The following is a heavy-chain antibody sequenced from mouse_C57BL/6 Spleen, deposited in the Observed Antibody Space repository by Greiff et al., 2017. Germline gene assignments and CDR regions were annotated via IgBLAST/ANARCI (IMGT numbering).Heavy chain of an antibody. CDR1: GFTFSNYW. J-gene: IGHJ3*01. Sequence: EVKVEESGGGLVQPGGSMKLSCVASGFTFSNYWMNWVRQSPGKGLEWVAQIRLKSDDYATHYAESVKGRFTISRDDSKSSVYLQMNNLRAEDTGIYYCTDDYYLAWFAYWGQGTLVTVSA. V-gene: IGHV6-3*01. D-gene: IGHD2-3*01. CDR3: TDDYYLAWFAY. CDR2: IRLKSDDYAT.